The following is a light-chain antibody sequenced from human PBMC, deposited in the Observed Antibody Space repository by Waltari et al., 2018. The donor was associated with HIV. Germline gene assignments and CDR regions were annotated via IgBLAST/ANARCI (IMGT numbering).Light chain of an antibody. CDR3: MQGSFWPPYT. J-gene: IGKJ2*01. CDR2: KVS. Sequence: DVVLTQSPASLAVTLGQPASISCRSSQSLAYSDGNTYLNWFHRRPGRSPRRLIYKVSQRDSGVPDRFSGSGTGTDFTLKISSVEADDVGVYFCMQGSFWPPYTFGQGTKLEIK. V-gene: IGKV2-30*01. CDR1: QSLAYSDGNTY.